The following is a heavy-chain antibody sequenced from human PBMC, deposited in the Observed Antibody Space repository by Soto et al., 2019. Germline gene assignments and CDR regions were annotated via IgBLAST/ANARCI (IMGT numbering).Heavy chain of an antibody. CDR1: GFTFSSYS. Sequence: GGSLRLSCAASGFTFSSYSMSWVRQAPGKGLEWVSAISGSGGNTYYADSVKGRFTISRDNSKNTLYLQMNSLRAEDTAVYYCAKREHPNDIGVWSTWRYWGQGTLVTVDS. J-gene: IGHJ4*02. D-gene: IGHD2-8*01. V-gene: IGHV3-23*01. CDR3: AKREHPNDIGVWSTWRY. CDR2: ISGSGGNT.